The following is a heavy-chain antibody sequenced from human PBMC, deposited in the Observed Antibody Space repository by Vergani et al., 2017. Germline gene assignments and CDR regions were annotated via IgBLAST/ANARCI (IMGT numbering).Heavy chain of an antibody. Sequence: EVQLLESGGGLVQPGGSLRLSCAASGFTFSSYAMSWVRQAPGKGLEWVSAISGSGGSTYYADSVKGRFTISRDNSKNTLYLQMNSLRAEDTAVYYCAKDLGGTPGYSSGWYVGLHYVYWGQGTLVTVSS. CDR1: GFTFSSYA. V-gene: IGHV3-23*01. D-gene: IGHD6-19*01. J-gene: IGHJ4*02. CDR2: ISGSGGST. CDR3: AKDLGGTPGYSSGWYVGLHYVY.